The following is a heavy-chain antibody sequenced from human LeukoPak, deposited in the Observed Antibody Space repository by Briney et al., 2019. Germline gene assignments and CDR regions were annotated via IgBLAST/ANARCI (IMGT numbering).Heavy chain of an antibody. CDR2: IIPILGIA. V-gene: IGHV1-69*04. CDR3: ARVTQLRSFDY. J-gene: IGHJ4*02. Sequence: ASVKVSCKASGGTFSSYAISWVRQAPGQGLEWMGRIIPILGIANYAQKFQGRVTITADKSTSTAYMELSSLRSEDTAVYYCARVTQLRSFDYWGQGTLVTVSS. D-gene: IGHD5-18*01. CDR1: GGTFSSYA.